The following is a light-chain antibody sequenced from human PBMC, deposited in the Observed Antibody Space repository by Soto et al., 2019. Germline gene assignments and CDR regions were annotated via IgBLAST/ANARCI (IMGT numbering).Light chain of an antibody. J-gene: IGKJ3*01. CDR3: QKYNSGPFT. Sequence: DIQMTQSPSSLSASVGDRVTITCRASQDISNYLAWYQQKPGKVPKLLIFTASTLQSGVPSRFSGSGSGTDFTLTISGLQPEDVATYYCQKYNSGPFTFGPGTKVDIK. CDR1: QDISNY. CDR2: TAS. V-gene: IGKV1-27*01.